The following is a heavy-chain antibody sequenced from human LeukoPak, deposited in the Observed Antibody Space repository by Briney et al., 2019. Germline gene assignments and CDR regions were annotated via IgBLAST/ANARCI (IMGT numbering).Heavy chain of an antibody. CDR1: GLTFSTYS. D-gene: IGHD1-14*01. CDR3: ATDLRTPSA. J-gene: IGHJ5*02. CDR2: ISSSSSTK. V-gene: IGHV3-48*01. Sequence: SGGSLRLSCAASGLTFSTYSMNWVRQAPGKGLEWVSYISSSSSTKYYADSVKGRFTISRDNAQNSLYLQMNSLRAEDTAVYYCATDLRTPSAWGQGTLVTVSS.